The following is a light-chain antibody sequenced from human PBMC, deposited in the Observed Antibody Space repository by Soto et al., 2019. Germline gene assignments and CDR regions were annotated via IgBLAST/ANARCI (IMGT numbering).Light chain of an antibody. J-gene: IGKJ3*01. V-gene: IGKV3-20*01. CDR2: GAS. CDR3: QQYGSSPLFT. Sequence: EIVLTQSPGTPSLSPGERATLSCRASQSVSITYLAWYQQKPGQAPRLLIYGASSRATGIPDRFSGSGSGTDFTLTISRLEPEDFAVYYCQQYGSSPLFTFGPGTKVDIK. CDR1: QSVSITY.